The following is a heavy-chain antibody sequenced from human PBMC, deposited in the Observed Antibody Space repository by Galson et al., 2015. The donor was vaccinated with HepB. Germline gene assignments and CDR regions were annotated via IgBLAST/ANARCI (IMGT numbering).Heavy chain of an antibody. CDR3: ARALFTSRQAGLVVAATHGRFWFDP. CDR2: ISAYNGNT. J-gene: IGHJ5*02. V-gene: IGHV1-18*01. Sequence: SVKVSCKASGYTFTSYGISWVRQAPGQGLEWMGWISAYNGNTNYAQKLQGRVTMTTDTSTSTAYMELRSLRSDDTAVYYCARALFTSRQAGLVVAATHGRFWFDPWGQGTLVTVSS. CDR1: GYTFTSYG. D-gene: IGHD2-15*01.